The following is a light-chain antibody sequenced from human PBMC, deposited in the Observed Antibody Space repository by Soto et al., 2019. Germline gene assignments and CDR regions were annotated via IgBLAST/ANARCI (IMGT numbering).Light chain of an antibody. CDR1: HSVSSSY. CDR3: QQYGSSPPRT. CDR2: GAS. V-gene: IGKV3-20*01. Sequence: EIVLTQSPGTLSFSPGERATLSCRASHSVSSSYFAWYQQKPGQAPRLLIYGASSRATGIPDRFSGSGSGTDFTLTITRLEPEDFAVYYCQQYGSSPPRTFGQGTKVDIK. J-gene: IGKJ1*01.